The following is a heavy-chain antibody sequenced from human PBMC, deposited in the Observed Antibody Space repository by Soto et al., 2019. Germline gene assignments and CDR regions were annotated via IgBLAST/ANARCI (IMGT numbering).Heavy chain of an antibody. CDR3: ARHPHSGGLLLWWFDP. V-gene: IGHV4-39*01. CDR1: GGSISSSSYY. Sequence: PSETLSLTCTVSGGSISSSSYYWGWIRQPPGKGLEWIGSMYYSGSTYYNPSLKSRVTISVDTSKNQFSLKLSSVTAADTAVYYCARHPHSGGLLLWWFDPWGQGTLVTVSS. D-gene: IGHD3-10*01. J-gene: IGHJ5*02. CDR2: MYYSGST.